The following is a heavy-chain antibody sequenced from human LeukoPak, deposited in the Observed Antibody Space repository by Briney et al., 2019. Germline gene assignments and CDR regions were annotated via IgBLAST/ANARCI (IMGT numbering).Heavy chain of an antibody. D-gene: IGHD3-3*01. V-gene: IGHV1-69*02. CDR3: ARFRDFWSGSKDAFDI. CDR2: IIPILGIA. Sequence: EASVKVSCKASGGTFSSYTISWVRQAPGQGLEWMGRIIPILGIANYAQKFQGRVTITADKSTSKAYMELSSLRSEDTAVYYCARFRDFWSGSKDAFDIWGQGTMVTVSS. CDR1: GGTFSSYT. J-gene: IGHJ3*02.